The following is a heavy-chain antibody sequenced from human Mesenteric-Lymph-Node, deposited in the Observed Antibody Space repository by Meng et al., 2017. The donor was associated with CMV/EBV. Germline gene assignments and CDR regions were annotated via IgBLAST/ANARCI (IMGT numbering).Heavy chain of an antibody. CDR1: GFTVSSNY. Sequence: GESLKISCAASGFTVSSNYMSWVRQAPGKGLEWVSVIYSGGSTYYADSVKGRFTISRDNSKNTLYLQMNSLRAEDTAVYYCARRKLWAFDYWGQGTLVTVSS. V-gene: IGHV3-53*01. J-gene: IGHJ4*02. CDR2: IYSGGST. CDR3: ARRKLWAFDY. D-gene: IGHD5-18*01.